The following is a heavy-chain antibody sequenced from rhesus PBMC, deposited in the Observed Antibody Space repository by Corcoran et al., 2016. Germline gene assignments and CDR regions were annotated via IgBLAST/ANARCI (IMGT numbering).Heavy chain of an antibody. Sequence: QLQLQESGPGLVKPSETLSLTCAVSGYSISSGYGWSWIRQPPGKGLEWIGYIAYSGSTSYNPSLKSRVTISSATSKNQFSLKLSSVTAADTAVYYCARVPYSGSFWYFDLWGPGTPITISS. J-gene: IGHJ2*01. CDR3: ARVPYSGSFWYFDL. V-gene: IGHV4-122*02. CDR2: IAYSGST. D-gene: IGHD6-25*01. CDR1: GYSISSGYG.